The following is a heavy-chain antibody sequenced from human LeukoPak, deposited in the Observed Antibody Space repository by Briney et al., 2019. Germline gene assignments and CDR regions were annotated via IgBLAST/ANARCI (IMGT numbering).Heavy chain of an antibody. Sequence: SVKVSCKASGGTFSSYAISWVRHAPGQGLEWMGGIIPIFGTANYAQKFQGRVTITADESTSTAYMELSSLRSEDTAVYYCASNSGYDYYTGYFDYWGQGTLVTVSS. J-gene: IGHJ4*02. CDR2: IIPIFGTA. D-gene: IGHD5-12*01. V-gene: IGHV1-69*13. CDR3: ASNSGYDYYTGYFDY. CDR1: GGTFSSYA.